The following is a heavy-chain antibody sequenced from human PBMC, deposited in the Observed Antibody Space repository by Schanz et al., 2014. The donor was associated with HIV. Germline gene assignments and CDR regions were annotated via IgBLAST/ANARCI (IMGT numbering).Heavy chain of an antibody. CDR2: ISASGGST. CDR3: AKDPGILPRTYFDS. D-gene: IGHD2-2*02. CDR1: GFTFSGFA. J-gene: IGHJ4*02. V-gene: IGHV3-23*01. Sequence: QLLESGGGLVQPGGLLRLSCAASGFTFSGFAMSWVRQTPGKGLEWVSTISASGGSTYYADSVLARFTISRDNSKNTLFLQINGLRAEDTAVYYCAKDPGILPRTYFDSWGQGTPVTVSS.